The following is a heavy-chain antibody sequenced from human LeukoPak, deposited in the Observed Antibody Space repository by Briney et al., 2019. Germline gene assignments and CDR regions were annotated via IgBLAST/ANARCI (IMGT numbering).Heavy chain of an antibody. D-gene: IGHD2-21*01. CDR2: MRVNGRDK. J-gene: IGHJ3*01. CDR1: GPTLSTSG. CDR3: TSRSVAI. Sequence: GGSLRPSRAVSGPTLSTSGTHWVRQAPGKGRGWVSFMRVNGRDKYTRAPAKGRFTTSRDNSKNTLYLQMNSLRVEGTAVYYCTSRSVAIWGQGTMVTVSS. V-gene: IGHV3-30*02.